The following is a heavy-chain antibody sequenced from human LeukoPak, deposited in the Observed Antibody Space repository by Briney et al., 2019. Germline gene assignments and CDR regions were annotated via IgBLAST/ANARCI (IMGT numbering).Heavy chain of an antibody. Sequence: SETLSLTCSVSGGSLSSSSYYWGWIRQAPGRGLEWIGNIYYSGSTYYSPFLKSRVTISLDTSKNQFSLKLNSVTAADTAVYYCARQFYESRSPHAKYFQQWGQGTLVTVSS. V-gene: IGHV4-39*01. J-gene: IGHJ1*01. D-gene: IGHD3-22*01. CDR3: ARQFYESRSPHAKYFQQ. CDR1: GGSLSSSSYY. CDR2: IYYSGST.